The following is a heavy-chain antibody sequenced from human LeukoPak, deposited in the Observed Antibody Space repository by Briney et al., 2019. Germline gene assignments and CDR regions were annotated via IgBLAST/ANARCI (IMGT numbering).Heavy chain of an antibody. CDR2: IKTKSDGGTT. V-gene: IGHV3-15*01. CDR3: AWHYFDY. CDR1: GFTFSIAW. Sequence: PGGSLRLSCAASGFTFSIAWMSWVRQAPGKGLEWIGRIKTKSDGGTTDYAAPVKGRFTMSRDDSKNTLYLQMNSLETEDTALYYCAWHYFDYWGQGTLVTVSA. J-gene: IGHJ4*02.